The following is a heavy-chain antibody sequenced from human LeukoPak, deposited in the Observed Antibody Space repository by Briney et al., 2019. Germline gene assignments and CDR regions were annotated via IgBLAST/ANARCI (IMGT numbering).Heavy chain of an antibody. CDR3: ARVPAPPSSEGGPMIYYYYGMDV. Sequence: GGSLRLSCAASGFTFSSYSMNWVRQAPGKGLEWVSSISSSSSYIYYADSVKGRFTISRDNAKNSLYLQMNSLRAEDTAVYYCARVPAPPSSEGGPMIYYYYGMDVWGQGTTVTVSS. CDR1: GFTFSSYS. V-gene: IGHV3-21*01. D-gene: IGHD2-15*01. CDR2: ISSSSSYI. J-gene: IGHJ6*02.